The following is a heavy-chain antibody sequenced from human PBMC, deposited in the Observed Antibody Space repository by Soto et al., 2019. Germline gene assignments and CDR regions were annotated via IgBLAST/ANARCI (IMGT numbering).Heavy chain of an antibody. CDR1: GFTFSGYA. D-gene: IGHD2-15*01. CDR3: AKDPEDIVVVVAATGMDV. V-gene: IGHV3-23*01. J-gene: IGHJ6*04. CDR2: ISGSGGST. Sequence: GGSLRLSCAASGFTFSGYAMSWVRQAPGKGLEWVSAISGSGGSTYYADSVKGRFTISRDNSKNTLYLQMNSLRAEDTAVYYCAKDPEDIVVVVAATGMDVWGKGTTVTVSS.